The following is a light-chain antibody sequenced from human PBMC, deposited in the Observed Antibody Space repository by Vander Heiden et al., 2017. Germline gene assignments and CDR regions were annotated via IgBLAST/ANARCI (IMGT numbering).Light chain of an antibody. J-gene: IGKJ1*01. CDR3: QQDNTYWT. CDR1: QSISGW. V-gene: IGKV1-5*01. CDR2: DAS. Sequence: DIQMTQSPSTLSAFVGDRVTITCRASQSISGWLAWYQQKPGKAPKLLIYDASRLESGVPYRFSGSGSGTEFTLTISGLQPDDLATYYCQQDNTYWTFGQGTKVEIK.